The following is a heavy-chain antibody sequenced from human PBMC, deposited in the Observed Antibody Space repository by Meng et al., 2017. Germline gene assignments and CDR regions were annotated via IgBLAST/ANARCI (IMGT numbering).Heavy chain of an antibody. Sequence: VGLVGSGGGLVQPGGSLQLSCAASGFTFSGSIMHWVRQASGKGLEWVGRIRTKRNNYATEYVASVEGRFTISRDDSKNTLYLQMNSLKTEDTAVYYCVKEAWYYDRWGQGTLVTVSS. CDR3: VKEAWYYDR. V-gene: IGHV3-73*02. CDR1: GFTFSGSI. D-gene: IGHD3-16*01. J-gene: IGHJ4*02. CDR2: IRTKRNNYAT.